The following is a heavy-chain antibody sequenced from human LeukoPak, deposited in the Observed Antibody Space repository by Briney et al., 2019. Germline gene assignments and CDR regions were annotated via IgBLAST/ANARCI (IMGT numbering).Heavy chain of an antibody. J-gene: IGHJ4*02. CDR3: AKLLLRVRLFDY. V-gene: IGHV3-23*01. Sequence: GGSLRLSCAASGFTFSSYTMNWVRQAPGKGLEWVSSITSGGVNTYYATSVKGRFTISRDNSKNTLYLQMNSLRAEDTAVYYCAKLLLRVRLFDYWGQGTLVTVSS. D-gene: IGHD2-8*01. CDR1: GFTFSSYT. CDR2: ITSGGVNT.